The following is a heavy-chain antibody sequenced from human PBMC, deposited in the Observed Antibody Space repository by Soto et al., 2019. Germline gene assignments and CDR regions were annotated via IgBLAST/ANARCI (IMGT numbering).Heavy chain of an antibody. D-gene: IGHD2-21*02. J-gene: IGHJ6*03. V-gene: IGHV1-69*02. Sequence: QFQLVQSGAEVKKPGSSVKVSCKASGGTFSSYTISWVRQAPGQGLEWVGRIIPILSITNYAQKFQGRVTITADKSTSTAYIELSSLRSEDTALYYCASGGDWNNYHMDVWGKGTTVTVSS. CDR2: IIPILSIT. CDR3: ASGGDWNNYHMDV. CDR1: GGTFSSYT.